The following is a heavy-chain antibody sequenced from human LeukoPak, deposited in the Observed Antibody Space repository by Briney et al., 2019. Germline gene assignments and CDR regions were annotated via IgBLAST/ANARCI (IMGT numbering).Heavy chain of an antibody. CDR2: ISSSSSTI. CDR1: GFTFSSYS. D-gene: IGHD4-23*01. CDR3: ARADYGGKH. V-gene: IGHV3-48*04. Sequence: GGSLRLPCAASGFTFSSYSMNWVRQAPGKGLEWVSYISSSSSTIYYADSVKSRFTISRDNTENSLFLQMNSLRADDTAVYYCARADYGGKHWGQGTLVTVSS. J-gene: IGHJ4*02.